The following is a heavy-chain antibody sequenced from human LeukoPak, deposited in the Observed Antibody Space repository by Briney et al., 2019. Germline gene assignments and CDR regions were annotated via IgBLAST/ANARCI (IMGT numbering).Heavy chain of an antibody. CDR1: GFTFSSYW. Sequence: GGSLRLSCAASGFTFSSYWMSWVRQAPGKGLEWVANIKQDGSEKYYVDSVKGRFTISRDNAKNSLYLQMNSLRAEDTAVYYCARGSTHGYYYYYMDVWGKGTTVTIPS. D-gene: IGHD2-2*01. CDR3: ARGSTHGYYYYYMDV. V-gene: IGHV3-7*01. J-gene: IGHJ6*03. CDR2: IKQDGSEK.